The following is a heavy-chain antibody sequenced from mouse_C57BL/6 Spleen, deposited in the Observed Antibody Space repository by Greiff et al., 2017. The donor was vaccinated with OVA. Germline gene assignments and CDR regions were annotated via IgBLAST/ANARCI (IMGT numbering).Heavy chain of an antibody. V-gene: IGHV1-52*01. J-gene: IGHJ2*01. D-gene: IGHD1-1*01. CDR3: ARAPNYYGSSQYYFDY. CDR2: IDTSDSET. CDR1: GYTFTSYW. Sequence: QVQLKQPGAELVRPGSSVKLSCKASGYTFTSYWMHWVKQRPIQGLEWIGNIDTSDSETHYNQKFKDKATLTVDKSSSTAYMQLSSLTSEDSAVYYCARAPNYYGSSQYYFDYWGQGTTLTVSS.